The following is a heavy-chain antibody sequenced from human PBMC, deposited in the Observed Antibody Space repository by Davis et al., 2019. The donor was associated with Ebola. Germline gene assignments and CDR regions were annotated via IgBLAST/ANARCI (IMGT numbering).Heavy chain of an antibody. CDR3: ARGSIWFGELSGWFDP. J-gene: IGHJ5*02. CDR1: GGSFSGYY. CDR2: INHSGIT. D-gene: IGHD3-10*01. Sequence: MPSETLSLTCAVYGGSFSGYYWSWIRQPPGKGLEWIGEINHSGITNYNPSLKSRVTISVDTSKNQFSLKLSSVTAADTAVYYCARGSIWFGELSGWFDPWGQGTLVTVSS. V-gene: IGHV4-34*01.